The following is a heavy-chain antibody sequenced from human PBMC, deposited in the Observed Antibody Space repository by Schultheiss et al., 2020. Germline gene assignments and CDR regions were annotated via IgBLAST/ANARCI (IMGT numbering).Heavy chain of an antibody. CDR3: AKLAGWFGEDFDY. CDR2: ISYDGSNK. J-gene: IGHJ4*02. CDR1: GFTFSSYA. Sequence: GESLKISCAASGFTFSSYAMHWVRQAPGKGLEWVAVISYDGSNKYYADSVKGRFTISRDNSKNTLYLQMNSLRAEDTAVYYCAKLAGWFGEDFDYWGQGTLVTVSS. D-gene: IGHD3-10*01. V-gene: IGHV3-30-3*02.